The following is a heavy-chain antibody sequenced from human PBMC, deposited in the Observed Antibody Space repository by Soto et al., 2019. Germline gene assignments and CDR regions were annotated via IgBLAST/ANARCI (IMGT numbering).Heavy chain of an antibody. Sequence: ASVKVSCKVSGYTLTELSMHWVRQAPGKGLEWMGGFDPEDGETIYAQKFQGRVTTTEDTSTDTAYMELSSLRSEDTAVYYCATFPWTNPPDAFDIWGQGTMVTVSS. J-gene: IGHJ3*02. D-gene: IGHD1-1*01. CDR2: FDPEDGET. CDR3: ATFPWTNPPDAFDI. V-gene: IGHV1-24*01. CDR1: GYTLTELS.